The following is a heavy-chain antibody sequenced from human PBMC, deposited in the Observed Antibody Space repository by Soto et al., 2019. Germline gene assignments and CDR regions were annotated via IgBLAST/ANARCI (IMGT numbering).Heavy chain of an antibody. Sequence: GGSLRLSCAASGFTFSPYAMTWVRQAPGKGLEWVSSISGSGGNTNYADSVKGRFTVSRDNSKRTLSLQMNSLTEEDTAIYYCAKGLRRLLRTQYYYGLDVWGRGTTVTV. D-gene: IGHD3-16*01. J-gene: IGHJ6*02. CDR1: GFTFSPYA. CDR2: ISGSGGNT. CDR3: AKGLRRLLRTQYYYGLDV. V-gene: IGHV3-23*01.